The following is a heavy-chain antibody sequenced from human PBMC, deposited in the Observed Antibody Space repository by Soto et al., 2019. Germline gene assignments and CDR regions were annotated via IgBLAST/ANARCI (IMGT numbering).Heavy chain of an antibody. V-gene: IGHV1-18*01. J-gene: IGHJ6*02. D-gene: IGHD3-16*01. Sequence: QVQLVQSGDEVKKPGASVKVSCKASGYIFVNYGIAWVRQAPRQGLEWMGWISPYTGNTHSASKVQGRLTMTTDTTXSTAYMGLGSLTSDDTAVYYCVMVDNYVTPTPQDVWGQGTTVTVSS. CDR2: ISPYTGNT. CDR1: GYIFVNYG. CDR3: VMVDNYVTPTPQDV.